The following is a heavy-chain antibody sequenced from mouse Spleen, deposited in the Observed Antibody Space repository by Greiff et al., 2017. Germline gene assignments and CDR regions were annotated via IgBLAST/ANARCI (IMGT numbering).Heavy chain of an antibody. CDR1: GYTFTDYN. CDR3: ARMRAYGDSAWFAY. Sequence: EVKLMESGPELVKPGASVKIPCKASGYTFTDYNMDWVKQSHGKSLEWIGDINPNNGGTIYNQKFKGKATLTVDKSSSTAYMELRSLTSEDTAVYYCARMRAYGDSAWFAYWGQGTLVTVSA. J-gene: IGHJ3*01. D-gene: IGHD2-13*01. CDR2: INPNNGGT. V-gene: IGHV1-18*01.